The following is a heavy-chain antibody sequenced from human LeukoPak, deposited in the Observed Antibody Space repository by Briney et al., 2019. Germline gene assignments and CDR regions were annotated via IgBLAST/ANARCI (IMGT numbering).Heavy chain of an antibody. CDR3: ARRRFKYSRSPHGAFDI. D-gene: IGHD1-26*01. V-gene: IGHV4-34*01. Sequence: SETLSLTCAVYGGSFSGYYWSWIRQPPGKGLEWIGEINHSGSTNYNPSLKSRVTISVDTSKNQFSLKLSSVTAADTAVYYCARRRFKYSRSPHGAFDIWGQGTMVTVSS. J-gene: IGHJ3*02. CDR2: INHSGST. CDR1: GGSFSGYY.